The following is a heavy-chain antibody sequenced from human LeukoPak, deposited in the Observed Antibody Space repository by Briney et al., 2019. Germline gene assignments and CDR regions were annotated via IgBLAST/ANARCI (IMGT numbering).Heavy chain of an antibody. CDR2: INPNSGGT. J-gene: IGHJ4*02. CDR1: GYTFTGYY. V-gene: IGHV1-2*02. Sequence: GASVKVSCKASGYTFTGYYMHWVRQAPGQGLEWMGWINPNSGGTNYAQKFQGRVTMTRDTSISTAYRELSRLRSDDTAVYYCASLDFWSGYYPDAFDYWGQGTLVTVSS. CDR3: ASLDFWSGYYPDAFDY. D-gene: IGHD3-3*01.